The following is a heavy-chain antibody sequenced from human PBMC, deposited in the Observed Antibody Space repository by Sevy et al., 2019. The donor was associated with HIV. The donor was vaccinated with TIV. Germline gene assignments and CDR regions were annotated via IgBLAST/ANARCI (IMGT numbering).Heavy chain of an antibody. CDR2: IYPADSDT. V-gene: IGHV5-51*01. Sequence: RGESLKISCKGSGFSFTSNWIAWVRQMPGKGLEWMGIIYPADSDTRYSPSFQGQVTISADRSITTAYLQWSSLEASDTAIYYCARSSHCSGGSCYSHWLDPWGQGTLVTVSS. CDR3: ARSSHCSGGSCYSHWLDP. J-gene: IGHJ5*02. D-gene: IGHD2-15*01. CDR1: GFSFTSNW.